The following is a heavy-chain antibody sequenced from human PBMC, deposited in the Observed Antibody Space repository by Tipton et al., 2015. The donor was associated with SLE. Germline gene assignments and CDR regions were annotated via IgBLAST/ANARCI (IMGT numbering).Heavy chain of an antibody. Sequence: GSLRLSCAASGFTFSSYGMHWVRQAPGKGLEWVAFIRYDGSNKYYADSVKGRFTISRDNSKNTLYLQMNSLRAEDTAVYDCAKDRGLTVVSYYGMDVWGQGTTVTVSS. CDR3: AKDRGLTVVSYYGMDV. J-gene: IGHJ6*02. D-gene: IGHD2-8*02. CDR2: IRYDGSNK. V-gene: IGHV3-30*02. CDR1: GFTFSSYG.